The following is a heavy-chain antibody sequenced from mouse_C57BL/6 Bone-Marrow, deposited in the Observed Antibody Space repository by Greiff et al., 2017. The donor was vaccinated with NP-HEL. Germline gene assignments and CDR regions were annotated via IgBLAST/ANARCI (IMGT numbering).Heavy chain of an antibody. CDR2: ISYSGST. J-gene: IGHJ2*01. V-gene: IGHV3-1*01. Sequence: EVQLQQSGPGMVKPSQSLSLTCTVTGYSITSGYDWHWIRHFPGNKLEWMGYISYSGSTNYNPSLKSRISITNDTSKNHFFLKLNSVTTEDTATYYCARGPHYYGSSPYLDHWGQGTTLTVSS. CDR1: GYSITSGYD. CDR3: ARGPHYYGSSPYLDH. D-gene: IGHD1-1*01.